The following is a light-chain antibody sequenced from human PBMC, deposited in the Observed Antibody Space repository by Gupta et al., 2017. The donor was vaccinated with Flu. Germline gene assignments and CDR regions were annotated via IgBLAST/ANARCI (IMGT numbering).Light chain of an antibody. V-gene: IGLV2-14*01. CDR1: SSDVGGYYS. CDR2: DVN. Sequence: QSALTQPASVSGSPGQSIPISCTGTSSDVGGYYSVSWYQLPPGKAPKLMIYDVNKRPAGVSDRFSGSKSGNTASLTISGLQAEDEADYYCCSYTRSSTYVFGTGTKVTVL. CDR3: CSYTRSSTYV. J-gene: IGLJ1*01.